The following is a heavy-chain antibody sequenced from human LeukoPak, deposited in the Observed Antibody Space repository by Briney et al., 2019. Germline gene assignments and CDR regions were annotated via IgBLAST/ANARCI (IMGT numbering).Heavy chain of an antibody. Sequence: KPSETLSLTCTVSGGSISSYYWSWIRQPPGKGLEWIGYIYTSGSTNYNPSLKSRVTISVDTSKNQFSLKLSSVTAADTAVYYCVRLLRWPNYYFDSWGQGTLVTVSS. CDR1: GGSISSYY. CDR3: VRLLRWPNYYFDS. V-gene: IGHV4-4*09. CDR2: IYTSGST. D-gene: IGHD4-23*01. J-gene: IGHJ4*02.